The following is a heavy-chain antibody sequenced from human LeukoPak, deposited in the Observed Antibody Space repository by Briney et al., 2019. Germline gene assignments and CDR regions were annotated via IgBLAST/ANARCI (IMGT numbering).Heavy chain of an antibody. V-gene: IGHV1-18*01. CDR2: ISAYNGKT. Sequence: ASVKVSCKASGHTFSTTYINWVRQAPGQGLEWMGRISAYNGKTSYAQKFQGRVTMTTDSSTTTAYMDLASLRSDDTAVYYCARGGTYYPCIDYWGQGTLVTVSS. J-gene: IGHJ4*01. D-gene: IGHD1-26*01. CDR3: ARGGTYYPCIDY. CDR1: GHTFSTTY.